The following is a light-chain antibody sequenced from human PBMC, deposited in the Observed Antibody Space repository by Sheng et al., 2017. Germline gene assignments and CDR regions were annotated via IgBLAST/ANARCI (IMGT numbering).Light chain of an antibody. J-gene: IGLJ3*02. CDR3: AAWDDSLSGWV. CDR1: SSNIETNY. V-gene: IGLV1-47*01. CDR2: RND. Sequence: QLVLTQPPSASGTPGQRVTISCSGSSSNIETNYVYWYQQLPGTAPKLLIYRNDQRPSGVPDRFSGSKSGTSASLAISGLQSEDEADYYCAAWDDSLSGWVFGGGTKLTVL.